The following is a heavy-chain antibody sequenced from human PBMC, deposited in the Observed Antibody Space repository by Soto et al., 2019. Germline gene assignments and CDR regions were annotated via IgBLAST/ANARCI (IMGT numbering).Heavy chain of an antibody. D-gene: IGHD3-10*01. Sequence: ASVKVSCKASGYTFTGYYMHWVRQAPGQGLEWMGWINPNSGGTNYAQKFQGRVTMTRDTSISTASTELSRLSSDDTAVHSCAAPYVGCYGSGTGTYYYGMEGWGQGTMVNVS. V-gene: IGHV1-2*02. CDR1: GYTFTGYY. CDR3: AAPYVGCYGSGTGTYYYGMEG. CDR2: INPNSGGT. J-gene: IGHJ6*01.